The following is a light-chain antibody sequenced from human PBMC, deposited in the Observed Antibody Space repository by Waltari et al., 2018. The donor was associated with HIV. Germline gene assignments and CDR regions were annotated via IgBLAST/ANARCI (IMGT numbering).Light chain of an antibody. CDR1: QCVLLSSHNKTY. V-gene: IGKV4-1*01. J-gene: IGKJ4*01. CDR3: QQYYSTPLT. CDR2: WAS. Sequence: DIVMTQSPDSLAVSLGERATTNCKSSQCVLLSSHNKTYLGWYQRKSGQPPKLLIYWASTRESGVPDRFSGSGSGTDFTLTISSLQAEDVAVYYCQQYYSTPLTFGGGTKVEIK.